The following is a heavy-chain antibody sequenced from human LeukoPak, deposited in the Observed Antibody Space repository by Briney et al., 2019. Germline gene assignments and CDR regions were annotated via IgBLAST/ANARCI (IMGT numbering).Heavy chain of an antibody. Sequence: GGSLRLSCAASGFTFSSYGMYWVRQAPGKGLEWVAVISYDGSNKYYADSVKGRFTISRDNSENTLSLQMNSLRAEDTAVYYCAKLFSGYYLYDAFDMWGQGTMVTVSS. J-gene: IGHJ3*02. CDR3: AKLFSGYYLYDAFDM. V-gene: IGHV3-30*18. CDR2: ISYDGSNK. D-gene: IGHD3-22*01. CDR1: GFTFSSYG.